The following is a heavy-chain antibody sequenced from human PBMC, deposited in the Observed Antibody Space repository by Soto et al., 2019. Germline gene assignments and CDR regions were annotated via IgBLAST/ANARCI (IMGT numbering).Heavy chain of an antibody. V-gene: IGHV3-53*01. Sequence: EVHLVESGGGLIQPGGSLRLSCAASGFTVGNNYMNWVRQAPGKGLEWVSLMYSGGGTNYADSVKGRFTMSRDSSKNTLYLQLNSLRAEDTAMYYCTTSPSVGVWGQGTTVTVSS. CDR2: MYSGGGT. CDR1: GFTVGNNY. CDR3: TTSPSVGV. D-gene: IGHD6-19*01. J-gene: IGHJ6*02.